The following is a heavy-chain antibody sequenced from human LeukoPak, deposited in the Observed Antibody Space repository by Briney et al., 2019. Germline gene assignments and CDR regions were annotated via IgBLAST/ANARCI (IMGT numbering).Heavy chain of an antibody. CDR3: ARDRMDSSGYYSSDDAFDI. D-gene: IGHD3-22*01. CDR1: GGSISSSSYY. J-gene: IGHJ3*02. Sequence: SETLSLTCTVSGGSISSSSYYWGWIRQPPGKGLEWIGSIYTSGSTNYNPSLKSRVTMSVDTSKNQFSLKLSSVTAADTAVYYCARDRMDSSGYYSSDDAFDIWGQGTMVTVSS. CDR2: IYTSGST. V-gene: IGHV4-39*07.